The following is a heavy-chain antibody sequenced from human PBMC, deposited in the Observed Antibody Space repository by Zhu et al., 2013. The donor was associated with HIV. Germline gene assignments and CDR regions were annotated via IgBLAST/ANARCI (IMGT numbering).Heavy chain of an antibody. D-gene: IGHD3-9*01. V-gene: IGHV1-69*01. CDR3: ARREKTHDGIISLTS. CDR2: VIPFFRVT. Sequence: QVRLMQSGPEVKRPGSSIRVSCTASGGTFTHYAVNWVRQAPGQGFEWLGGVIPFFRVTNYAQKFKGRLSLSADESTSTDYMDLTGLTSEDTAVYFCARREKTHDGIISLTSWGQGTLVTVSA. J-gene: IGHJ4*01. CDR1: GGTFTHYA.